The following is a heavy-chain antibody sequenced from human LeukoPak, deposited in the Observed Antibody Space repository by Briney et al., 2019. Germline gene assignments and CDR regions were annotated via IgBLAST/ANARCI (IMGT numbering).Heavy chain of an antibody. Sequence: GSLRLSPAASGFTFSSYVMTWVRQAPGKGLGWVSDMGGSVGKKYYANSVNGRFTISRDDSTNTLYVQMNSLKADDTAVYYCVKEMLTTVVRGVNLDYWGQGTLVTVSS. V-gene: IGHV3-23*01. CDR2: MGGSVGKK. J-gene: IGHJ4*02. CDR1: GFTFSSYV. D-gene: IGHD3-10*01. CDR3: VKEMLTTVVRGVNLDY.